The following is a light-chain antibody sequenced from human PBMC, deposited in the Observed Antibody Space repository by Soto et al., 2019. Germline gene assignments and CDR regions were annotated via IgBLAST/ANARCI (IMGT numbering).Light chain of an antibody. CDR2: GAS. CDR1: QSVSSS. Sequence: EIVMTQSPGTLSLSPGERATLSCRASQSVSSSLAWYQQKPGQAPRLLIYGASTRATGIPARFSGSRPGTEFTLTITGLQCEDFAVYYCQKYDNCPLTFGQGTRVEIK. J-gene: IGKJ1*01. CDR3: QKYDNCPLT. V-gene: IGKV3-15*01.